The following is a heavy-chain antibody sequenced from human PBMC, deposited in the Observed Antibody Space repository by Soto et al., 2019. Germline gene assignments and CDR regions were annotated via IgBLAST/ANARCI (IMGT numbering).Heavy chain of an antibody. CDR3: AKVAGVATGGTVGGLDP. CDR2: ISYDGSHT. J-gene: IGHJ5*02. V-gene: IGHV3-30*18. CDR1: GFSFSSYA. D-gene: IGHD6-13*01. Sequence: PGGSLRLSCQASGFSFSSYAMHWVRQAPGKGLEWVGVISYDGSHTFCGQSVKGRFTITRDNSKNTLYLQMPNLTTDDTGVYYCAKVAGVATGGTVGGLDPWGQGTLVTVSS.